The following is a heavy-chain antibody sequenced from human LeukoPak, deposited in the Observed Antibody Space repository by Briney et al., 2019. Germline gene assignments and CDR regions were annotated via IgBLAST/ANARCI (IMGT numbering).Heavy chain of an antibody. CDR1: GYTFTSYG. J-gene: IGHJ4*02. Sequence: ASVNVSCKASGYTFTSYGITWVGQAPGQGLEWMGWISADNGNTNYAQKLQGRVTMTTDTSTSTGYMELRSLRSDDTAVYYCARDPPTYSSSWYYFDSWGQGTLVTVSS. CDR2: ISADNGNT. V-gene: IGHV1-18*01. D-gene: IGHD6-13*01. CDR3: ARDPPTYSSSWYYFDS.